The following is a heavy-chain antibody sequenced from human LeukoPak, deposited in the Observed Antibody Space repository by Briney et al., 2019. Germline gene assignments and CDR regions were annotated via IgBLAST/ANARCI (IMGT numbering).Heavy chain of an antibody. CDR1: GFTFSSYG. V-gene: IGHV3-30*18. CDR3: AKDHLFRGSGSYLLDY. J-gene: IGHJ4*02. D-gene: IGHD3-10*01. Sequence: GGSLRLSCAASGFTFSSYGMHWVRQAPGKGLEWVAVISYDGSNKYYADSVKGRFTISRDNSKNTLYLQMNSLRAEDTAVYYCAKDHLFRGSGSYLLDYWGQGTLVTVSS. CDR2: ISYDGSNK.